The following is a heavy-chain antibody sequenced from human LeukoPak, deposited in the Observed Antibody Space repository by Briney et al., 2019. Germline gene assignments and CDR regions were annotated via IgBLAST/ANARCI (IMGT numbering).Heavy chain of an antibody. D-gene: IGHD3-22*01. CDR2: IYTSGST. CDR1: GGSISSYY. V-gene: IGHV4-4*07. CDR3: ARDDDSGYYGHFDY. J-gene: IGHJ4*02. Sequence: SETLSLTCTVSGGSISSYYWSWIRQPAGKGLEWIGRIYTSGSTNYNPSLKSRVTMSVDTSKNQFSLKLSSVTAADTAAYYCARDDDSGYYGHFDYWGQGTLVTVSS.